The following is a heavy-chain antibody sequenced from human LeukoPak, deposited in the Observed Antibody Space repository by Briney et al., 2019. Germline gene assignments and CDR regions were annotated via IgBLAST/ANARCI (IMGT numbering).Heavy chain of an antibody. V-gene: IGHV3-23*01. Sequence: GGSLRLSCAASGFTFSSYAMSWVRQAPGKGLEWVSAISGSGGSTYYADSVKGRFTISRDNSKNTLYLQMNSLRAEDTAVYYCAKVFLPSIAVADIFDYWGQGTLVTVSS. CDR3: AKVFLPSIAVADIFDY. CDR1: GFTFSSYA. J-gene: IGHJ4*02. D-gene: IGHD6-19*01. CDR2: ISGSGGST.